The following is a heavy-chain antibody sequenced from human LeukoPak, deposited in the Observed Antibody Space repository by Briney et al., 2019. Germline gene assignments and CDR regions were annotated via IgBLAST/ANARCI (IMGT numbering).Heavy chain of an antibody. D-gene: IGHD6-13*01. CDR3: ARVEQQLGPYYYYGMDV. J-gene: IGHJ6*02. CDR1: GYTFTGYY. CDR2: INPNSGGT. Sequence: ASVKVSCKASGYTFTGYYMHWVRQAPGQGLEWMGWINPNSGGTNYAQKFQGWVTMTRDTSISTAYMELCRLRSDDTAVYYCARVEQQLGPYYYYGMDVWGQGTTVTVSS. V-gene: IGHV1-2*04.